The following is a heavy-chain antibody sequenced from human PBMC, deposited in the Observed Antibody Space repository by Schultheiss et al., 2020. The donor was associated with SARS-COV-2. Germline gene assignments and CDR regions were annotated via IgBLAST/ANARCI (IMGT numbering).Heavy chain of an antibody. D-gene: IGHD3-3*01. CDR2: IYYSGST. Sequence: SQTLSLTCTVSGGSISSYYWGWIRQPPGKGLEWIGYIYYSGSTHYNPSLKNRVTISLDTSKNQFSLKLNSVTAADTAVYYCARRFLGHFDYWGQGTLVTVSS. J-gene: IGHJ4*02. V-gene: IGHV4-59*06. CDR3: ARRFLGHFDY. CDR1: GGSISSYY.